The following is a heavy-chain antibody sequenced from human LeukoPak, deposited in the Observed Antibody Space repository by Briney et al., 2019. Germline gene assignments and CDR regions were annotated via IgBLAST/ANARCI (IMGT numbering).Heavy chain of an antibody. J-gene: IGHJ2*01. D-gene: IGHD3-10*01. CDR3: AGSSITMVSRDWYFDL. CDR1: GGSIRSYY. V-gene: IGHV4-4*07. Sequence: SETLSLTRPGSGGSIRSYYWSWIGQPAAKGLEGIGRIYSSGSTNYNPSLKSRVTMSVDTSKNQFSLKLSSVTAADTAVYYCAGSSITMVSRDWYFDLWGRGTLVTVSS. CDR2: IYSSGST.